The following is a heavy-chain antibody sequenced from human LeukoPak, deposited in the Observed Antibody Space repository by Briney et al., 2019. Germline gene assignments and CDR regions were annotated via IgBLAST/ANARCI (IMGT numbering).Heavy chain of an antibody. CDR1: GGSISSHY. D-gene: IGHD1-1*01. Sequence: SETLSLTCTVSGGSISSHYWSWIRQPPGKGLKLIGYISYSGSTNYNPSLKSRVTISLDTSKNQFSLKLSSVTAADTAVYYCAREGTAGTNLNWFDPWGQGTLVTVSS. CDR3: AREGTAGTNLNWFDP. CDR2: ISYSGST. J-gene: IGHJ5*02. V-gene: IGHV4-59*11.